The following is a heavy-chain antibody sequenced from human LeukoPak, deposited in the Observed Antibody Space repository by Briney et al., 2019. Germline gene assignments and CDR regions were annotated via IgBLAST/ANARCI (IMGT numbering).Heavy chain of an antibody. CDR1: GFTVSSNY. J-gene: IGHJ4*02. CDR2: IYSGGST. V-gene: IGHV3-66*01. Sequence: GSLRLSCAASGFTVSSNYMSWVRQAPGKGLEWVSVIYSGGSTYYADSVKGRFTISRDNSKNTLYLQMNSLRAEDTAVYYCARDRGYCSGGSCYSGFYYWGQGTLVTVSS. CDR3: ARDRGYCSGGSCYSGFYY. D-gene: IGHD2-15*01.